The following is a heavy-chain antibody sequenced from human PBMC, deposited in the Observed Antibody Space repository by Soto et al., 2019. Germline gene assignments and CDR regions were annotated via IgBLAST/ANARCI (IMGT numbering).Heavy chain of an antibody. CDR2: INPSGGST. CDR3: ARVSQTSGGYSYGGETFDY. V-gene: IGHV1-46*01. Sequence: ASVKVSCKASGYTFTSYYMHWVRQAPGQGLEWMGIINPSGGSTSYAQKFQGRVTMTRDTSTSTVYMELSSLRSEDTAVYYCARVSQTSGGYSYGGETFDYWGQGTLVTVYS. D-gene: IGHD5-18*01. J-gene: IGHJ4*02. CDR1: GYTFTSYY.